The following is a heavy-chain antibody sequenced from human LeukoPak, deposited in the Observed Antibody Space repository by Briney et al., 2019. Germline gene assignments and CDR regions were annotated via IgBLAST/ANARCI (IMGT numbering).Heavy chain of an antibody. CDR2: IYYSGST. Sequence: SETLSLTCTVSGGSISSSSYYWGWIRQPPGKGLERIGSIYYSGSTYYNPSLKSRVTISVDTSKNQFSLKLSSVTAADTAVYYCARGMIWPDYGDYPGERGLDYWGQGTLVTVSS. J-gene: IGHJ4*02. D-gene: IGHD4-17*01. CDR1: GGSISSSSYY. V-gene: IGHV4-39*07. CDR3: ARGMIWPDYGDYPGERGLDY.